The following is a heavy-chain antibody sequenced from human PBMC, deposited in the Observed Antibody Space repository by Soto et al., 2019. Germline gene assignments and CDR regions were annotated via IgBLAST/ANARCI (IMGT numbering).Heavy chain of an antibody. J-gene: IGHJ5*02. V-gene: IGHV4-31*03. CDR2: IYYSGST. CDR1: GGSISSGGYY. CDR3: ARSMTTVMGGYWFDP. D-gene: IGHD4-17*01. Sequence: SETLSLTCTVSGGSISSGGYYWSWIRQHPGKGLEWIGYIYYSGSTYYNPSLKSRVTISVDTSKNQFSLKLSSVTAADTAVYYCARSMTTVMGGYWFDPWGQGTLVTVSS.